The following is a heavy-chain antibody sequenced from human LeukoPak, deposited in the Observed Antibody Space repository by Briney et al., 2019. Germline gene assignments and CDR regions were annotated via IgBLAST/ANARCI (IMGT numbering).Heavy chain of an antibody. J-gene: IGHJ4*02. Sequence: QPGGSLKLSCAASGFTFSGSAMHWVRQASGKGLEWVGRIRSKANSYATAYAASVKGRFTISRDDSKNTAYLQMYSLKTEDTAVYYCTTGCSSTSCDIDYWGQGTLVTVSS. V-gene: IGHV3-73*01. CDR3: TTGCSSTSCDIDY. D-gene: IGHD2-2*01. CDR1: GFTFSGSA. CDR2: IRSKANSYAT.